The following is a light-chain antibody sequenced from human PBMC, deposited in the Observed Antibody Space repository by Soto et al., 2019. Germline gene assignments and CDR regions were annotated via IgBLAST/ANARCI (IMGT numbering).Light chain of an antibody. CDR2: KAS. V-gene: IGKV1-5*03. CDR1: QTISSW. Sequence: DIQMTQSPSTLSGSVGDRVTITCRASQTISSWLAWYQQKPGKAPKLLIYKASTLKSGVPSRFSGSGSGTEFTLTISSLQPDDFATYYCQQANSFPITFAQGTRLEIK. CDR3: QQANSFPIT. J-gene: IGKJ5*01.